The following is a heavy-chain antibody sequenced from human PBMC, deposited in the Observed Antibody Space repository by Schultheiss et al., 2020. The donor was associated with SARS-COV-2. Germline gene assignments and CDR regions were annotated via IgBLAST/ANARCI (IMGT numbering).Heavy chain of an antibody. CDR3: ARNCGGDCYQFDY. J-gene: IGHJ4*02. D-gene: IGHD2-21*01. Sequence: ASVKVSCKASGYTFTSYYMHWVRQAPGQGLEWMGIINPSGGSTSYAQKFQGRVTMTRDTSTSTAYMELRSLRSDDTAVYYCARNCGGDCYQFDYWGQGTLVTVSS. V-gene: IGHV1-46*01. CDR2: INPSGGST. CDR1: GYTFTSYY.